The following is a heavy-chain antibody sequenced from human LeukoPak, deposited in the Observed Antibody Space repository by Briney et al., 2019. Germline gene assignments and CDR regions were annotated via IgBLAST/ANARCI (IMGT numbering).Heavy chain of an antibody. Sequence: ASVKVSFKASGYTFTIYGISWVRQAPGQGLEWMGWISAYNGNTNYAQKLQGRVTMTTDTSTSTAYMELRSLRSDDTAVYYCARGLDLWYSSGWPEGHVAFDIWGQGTMVTVSS. CDR1: GYTFTIYG. J-gene: IGHJ3*02. V-gene: IGHV1-18*01. CDR3: ARGLDLWYSSGWPEGHVAFDI. D-gene: IGHD6-19*01. CDR2: ISAYNGNT.